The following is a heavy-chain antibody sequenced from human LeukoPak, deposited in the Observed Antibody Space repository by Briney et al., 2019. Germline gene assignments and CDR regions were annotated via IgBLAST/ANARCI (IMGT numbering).Heavy chain of an antibody. Sequence: SETLSLTCTVSGGSISSYCWSWIRQPPGKGLEWIGYIYYSGSTNYNPSLKSRVTISVDTSKNQFSLKLSSVTAADTAVYYCARDVYYDFWGGAGPRWFDPWGQGTLVTVSS. CDR1: GGSISSYC. V-gene: IGHV4-59*01. J-gene: IGHJ5*02. CDR3: ARDVYYDFWGGAGPRWFDP. D-gene: IGHD3-3*01. CDR2: IYYSGST.